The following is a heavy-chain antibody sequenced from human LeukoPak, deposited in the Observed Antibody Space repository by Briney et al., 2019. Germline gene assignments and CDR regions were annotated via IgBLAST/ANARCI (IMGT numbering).Heavy chain of an antibody. CDR3: ARDQTSGSYFDGDAFDI. D-gene: IGHD1-26*01. J-gene: IGHJ3*02. CDR1: GFTFSYYT. Sequence: GGSLRLSCAASGFTFSYYTMNWVRQAPGKGLEWVSSIKSSTTHTYYADSVKGRFTISRDNAKNSLYLQMNSLRAEDTAVYYCARDQTSGSYFDGDAFDIWGQETMVTVSS. V-gene: IGHV3-21*01. CDR2: IKSSTTHT.